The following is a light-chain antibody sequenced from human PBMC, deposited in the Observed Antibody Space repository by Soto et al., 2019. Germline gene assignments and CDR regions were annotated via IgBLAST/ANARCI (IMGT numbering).Light chain of an antibody. CDR3: QSYANGLSHVV. CDR2: GDN. J-gene: IGLJ2*01. CDR1: SSNIGSFYD. Sequence: QSVLTQPPSVSGAPGQRVTIPCTGSSSNIGSFYDVHWYQQLPGTVPKLLIYGDNNRPSGVPDRFSGYKSGTSASLAIAGLAAEDEADYYCQSYANGLSHVVFGGGTKLTVL. V-gene: IGLV1-40*01.